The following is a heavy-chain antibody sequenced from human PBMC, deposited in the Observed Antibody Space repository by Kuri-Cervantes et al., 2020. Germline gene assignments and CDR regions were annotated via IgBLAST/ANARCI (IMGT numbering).Heavy chain of an antibody. Sequence: LRLSCTVSGGSISSGGYYWSWIRQHPGKGLEWIGYIYYSGSTYYNPSLKSRITISVDTSKKQFSLKLSSVTTADTAVYYCASLIAVAGTANWFDPWGQGTLVTVSS. CDR3: ASLIAVAGTANWFDP. V-gene: IGHV4-31*03. CDR2: IYYSGST. CDR1: GGSISSGGYY. J-gene: IGHJ5*02. D-gene: IGHD6-19*01.